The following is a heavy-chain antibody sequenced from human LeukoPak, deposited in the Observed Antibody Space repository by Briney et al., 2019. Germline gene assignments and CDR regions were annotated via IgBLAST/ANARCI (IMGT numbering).Heavy chain of an antibody. CDR2: IKQDGSER. J-gene: IGHJ4*02. Sequence: GGSLRLSCAASGFTFSRYWMSWVRQAPGKGLEWVANIKQDGSERYYVDSVKGRFTISRDSAKNSLYLQMNSLRAEDTAVYYCASENYDILTGYYTHFDYWGQGTLVTVSS. CDR3: ASENYDILTGYYTHFDY. CDR1: GFTFSRYW. V-gene: IGHV3-7*01. D-gene: IGHD3-9*01.